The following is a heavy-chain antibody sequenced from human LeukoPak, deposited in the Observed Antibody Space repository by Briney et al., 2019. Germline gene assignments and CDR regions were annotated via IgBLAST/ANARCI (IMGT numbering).Heavy chain of an antibody. V-gene: IGHV4-39*01. J-gene: IGHJ4*02. D-gene: IGHD5-24*01. Sequence: SETLSLTCTVSGGSIRSTTSYWGWIRQPPGKGLEWIGDISDRGRTYNNPSLKSRVTISVDTSRNQFFLKMSSVTAADTAVYYCARHATSSTSGPPYDYWGQGTLVTVSS. CDR1: GGSIRSTTSY. CDR2: ISDRGRT. CDR3: ARHATSSTSGPPYDY.